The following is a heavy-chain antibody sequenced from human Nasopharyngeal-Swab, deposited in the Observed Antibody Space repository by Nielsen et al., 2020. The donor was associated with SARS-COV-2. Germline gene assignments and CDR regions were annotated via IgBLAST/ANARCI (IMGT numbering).Heavy chain of an antibody. D-gene: IGHD3-22*01. J-gene: IGHJ2*01. CDR3: ARGWNYYDSSGYYRGYFDL. CDR2: INSDGSST. V-gene: IGHV3-74*01. Sequence: VRQAPGKGLVWVSRINSDGSSTSYADSVKGRFTISRDNAKNTLYLQMNSLRAEDTAVYYCARGWNYYDSSGYYRGYFDLRGRGTLVTVSS.